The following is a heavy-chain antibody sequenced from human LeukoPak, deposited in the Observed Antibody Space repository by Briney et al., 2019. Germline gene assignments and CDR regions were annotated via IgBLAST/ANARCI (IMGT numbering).Heavy chain of an antibody. D-gene: IGHD6-13*01. CDR3: ARDPEAYSSTRSNWFDP. Sequence: SQTLSLTCGISGGSVSNNSAAWNWIRQSPSRGLEWLGRTYYRSQWYNDYALSVKSRITIYPDTSKNHLSLQLNSVTPEDTAVYYCARDPEAYSSTRSNWFDPWGQGTLVTVSS. V-gene: IGHV6-1*01. CDR2: TYYRSQWYN. CDR1: GGSVSNNSAA. J-gene: IGHJ5*02.